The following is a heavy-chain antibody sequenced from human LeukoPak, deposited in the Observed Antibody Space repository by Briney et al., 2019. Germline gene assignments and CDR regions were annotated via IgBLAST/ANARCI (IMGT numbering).Heavy chain of an antibody. J-gene: IGHJ4*02. CDR1: GGSISSYY. Sequence: SETLSLTCTVSGGSISSYYWSWIRQPPGKGLEWIGYIYYSGSTNYNPSLKSRVTISVDTSKNQFSLKLSSVTAADTAVYYCARDLAAAGYYFDYWGQGTLVTVSS. CDR3: ARDLAAAGYYFDY. D-gene: IGHD6-13*01. V-gene: IGHV4-59*01. CDR2: IYYSGST.